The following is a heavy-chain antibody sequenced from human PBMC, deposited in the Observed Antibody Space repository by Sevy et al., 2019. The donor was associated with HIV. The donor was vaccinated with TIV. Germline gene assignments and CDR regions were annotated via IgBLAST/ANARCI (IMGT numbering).Heavy chain of an antibody. CDR1: GYTFTSYA. J-gene: IGHJ6*02. V-gene: IGHV7-4-1*02. D-gene: IGHD6-13*01. CDR3: ARAGAIAAAGTAFYYYYGMDV. Sequence: ASVKVSCKASGYTFTSYAMNWVRQAPGQGLEWMGWINTNTGNPTYAQVFTGRFVFSLDTSVSTAYLQISSLKAEDTAVYYCARAGAIAAAGTAFYYYYGMDVWGQGTTVTVSS. CDR2: INTNTGNP.